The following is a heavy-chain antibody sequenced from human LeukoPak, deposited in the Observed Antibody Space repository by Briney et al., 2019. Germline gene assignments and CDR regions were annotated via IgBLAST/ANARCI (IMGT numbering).Heavy chain of an antibody. D-gene: IGHD3-22*01. J-gene: IGHJ6*03. CDR2: IYYSGST. CDR1: GGSISSYY. V-gene: IGHV4-59*01. CDR3: ARVGITMIVDYYYYMDV. Sequence: SETLSLTCTVSGGSISSYYWSWIRQPPGKGLEWIGCIYYSGSTNYNPSLKSRVTISVDTSKNQFSLKLSSVTAADTAVYYCARVGITMIVDYYYYMDVWGKGTTVTVSS.